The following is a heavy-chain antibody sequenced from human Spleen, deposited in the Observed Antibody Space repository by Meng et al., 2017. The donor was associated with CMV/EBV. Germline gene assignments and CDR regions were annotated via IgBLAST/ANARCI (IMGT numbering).Heavy chain of an antibody. CDR1: GESISNSF. J-gene: IGHJ4*02. D-gene: IGHD2-21*02. Sequence: LSSPCPCSGESISNSFWNWIRQTPGKGLEWIGHVYYNGRANYNPSLESRVSISLDSSKNQFSLNLRSVTAADTAVYYCARDDSEGFDVWGQGALVTVSS. V-gene: IGHV4-59*01. CDR3: ARDDSEGFDV. CDR2: VYYNGRA.